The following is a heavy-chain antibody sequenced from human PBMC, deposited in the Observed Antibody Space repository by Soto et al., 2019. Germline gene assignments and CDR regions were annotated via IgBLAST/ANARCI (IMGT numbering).Heavy chain of an antibody. CDR2: ISSSGSTI. J-gene: IGHJ4*02. D-gene: IGHD3-16*02. CDR3: ARESIIPRWYYDYIWGSYRYRYFDY. V-gene: IGHV3-11*01. Sequence: GGSLRLSCAASGFTFSDYYMSWIRQAPGKGLEWVSYISSSGSTIYYADSVKGRFTISRDNAKNSLYLQMNSLRAEDTAVYYCARESIIPRWYYDYIWGSYRYRYFDYWGQGTLVTVSS. CDR1: GFTFSDYY.